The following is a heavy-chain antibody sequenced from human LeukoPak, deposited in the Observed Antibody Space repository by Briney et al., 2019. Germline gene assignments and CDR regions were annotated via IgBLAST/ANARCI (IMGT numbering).Heavy chain of an antibody. V-gene: IGHV3-23*01. CDR2: ISDSGGRT. Sequence: GGSLRLSCAVSGVTLSNYGMSWVRQAPGKGLEWVAGISDSGGRTNYADSVKGRFTISRDNAKNSLYLQMNSLRAEDTAVYYCARERIVYYMDVWGKGTTVTVSS. J-gene: IGHJ6*03. D-gene: IGHD2/OR15-2a*01. CDR1: GVTLSNYG. CDR3: ARERIVYYMDV.